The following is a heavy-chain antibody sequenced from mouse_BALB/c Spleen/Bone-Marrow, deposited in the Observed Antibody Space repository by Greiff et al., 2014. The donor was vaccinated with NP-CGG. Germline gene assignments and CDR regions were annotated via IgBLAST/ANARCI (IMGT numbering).Heavy chain of an antibody. CDR1: GFNIKDTY. D-gene: IGHD1-1*01. Sequence: EVQGVESGAELVKPGASVKLSCTASGFNIKDTYMHWVKQRPEQGLEWIGRIDPANGNTKYDPKFQGKATITADTSSNTAYLQLSSLTSEDTAVYYCASYYYGPCFDYWGQGTTLTVSS. V-gene: IGHV14-3*02. CDR3: ASYYYGPCFDY. J-gene: IGHJ2*01. CDR2: IDPANGNT.